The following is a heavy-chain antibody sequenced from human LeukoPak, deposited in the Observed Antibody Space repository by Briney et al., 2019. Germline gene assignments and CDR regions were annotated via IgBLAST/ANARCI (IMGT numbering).Heavy chain of an antibody. D-gene: IGHD6-13*01. CDR3: ATDPRIAAATGGDY. V-gene: IGHV1-24*01. CDR2: FDPEDGET. J-gene: IGHJ4*02. Sequence: GASVKVSCKVSGYTLTELSMHWVRQAPGKGLEWMGGFDPEDGETIYAQKFQGRVTMTEDTSTDTAYMELSSLRSEDTAVYYRATDPRIAAATGGDYWGQGTLVTVSS. CDR1: GYTLTELS.